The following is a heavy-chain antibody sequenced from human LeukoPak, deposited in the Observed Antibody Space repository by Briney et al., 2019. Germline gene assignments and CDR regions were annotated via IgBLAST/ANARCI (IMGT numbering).Heavy chain of an antibody. Sequence: GGSLRLSCAASGFTFNTYGMHWVRQAPGKGLEWVAFIRYDGSNKHYEDSVKGRFTISRDNSKNTVYLQMNSLRAEDTAGYYCAKNRGDYGDYAGPFDYWGQGTLVTVSS. D-gene: IGHD4-17*01. CDR2: IRYDGSNK. J-gene: IGHJ4*02. V-gene: IGHV3-30*02. CDR3: AKNRGDYGDYAGPFDY. CDR1: GFTFNTYG.